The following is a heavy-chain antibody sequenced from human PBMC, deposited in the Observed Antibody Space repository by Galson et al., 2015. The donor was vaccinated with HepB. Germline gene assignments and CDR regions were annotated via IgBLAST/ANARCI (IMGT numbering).Heavy chain of an antibody. D-gene: IGHD3-22*01. CDR2: INRDASST. CDR1: GFTISTYW. CDR3: ARDRNLYYYNSGGFLS. Sequence: SLRLSCAASGFTISTYWMHWVRQAQGKGLVWVSRINRDASSTDYADSVRCRFTISRDNAKNTLYLQMNSLRAEDTAVYYCARDRNLYYYNSGGFLSWGQGTLVPVSS. V-gene: IGHV3-74*01. J-gene: IGHJ4*02.